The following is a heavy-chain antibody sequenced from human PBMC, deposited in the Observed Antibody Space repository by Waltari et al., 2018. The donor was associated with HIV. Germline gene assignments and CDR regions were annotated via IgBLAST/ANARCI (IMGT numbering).Heavy chain of an antibody. V-gene: IGHV2-5*01. CDR1: GFPLSTSGVV. J-gene: IGHJ3*02. CDR2: FYWKDNK. D-gene: IGHD6-19*01. Sequence: QITLKASGPTLVKPTQPLTLTCTFSGFPLSTSGVVVGWIRQPPGKALAWLALFYWKDNKRYSPSLKSRLTITKDTSKNQVVLTMTNMDPVDTATYFCAHIQWLDDGYAFDIWGQGTMVTVSS. CDR3: AHIQWLDDGYAFDI.